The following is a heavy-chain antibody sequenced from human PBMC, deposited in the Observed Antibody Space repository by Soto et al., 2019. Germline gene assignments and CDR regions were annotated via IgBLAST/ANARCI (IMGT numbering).Heavy chain of an antibody. D-gene: IGHD6-6*01. CDR1: GFTFSSYA. CDR2: ISYDGSNK. Sequence: GWALRLSCAAAGFTFSSYAMHWVRQAPGKGLEWVAVISYDGSNKYYADSVKGRFTISRDNSKNTLYLQMNSLRAEDTAVYYCARMGSSSSPYYYYYGMDVWGQGTTVTVSS. V-gene: IGHV3-30-3*01. J-gene: IGHJ6*02. CDR3: ARMGSSSSPYYYYYGMDV.